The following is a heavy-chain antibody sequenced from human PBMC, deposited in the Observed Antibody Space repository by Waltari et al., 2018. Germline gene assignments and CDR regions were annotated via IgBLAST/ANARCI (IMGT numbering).Heavy chain of an antibody. CDR3: ASPFSYGDYYWYFDL. J-gene: IGHJ2*01. CDR1: GFTFSSYS. D-gene: IGHD4-17*01. CDR2: ISSSSSTI. V-gene: IGHV3-48*01. Sequence: EVQLVESGGGLVQPGGSLRLSCAASGFTFSSYSMNWVRQAPGKGLEWVSYISSSSSTIYDADSVKGLFTIARDNAKTSLYLQMNSLRAEDTAVYYCASPFSYGDYYWYFDLWGRGNLVTVSS.